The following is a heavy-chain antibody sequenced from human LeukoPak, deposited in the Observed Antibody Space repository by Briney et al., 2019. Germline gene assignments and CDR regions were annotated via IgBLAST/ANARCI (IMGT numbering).Heavy chain of an antibody. J-gene: IGHJ6*03. CDR2: ISGSGGST. D-gene: IGHD3-10*01. CDR1: GFTFDDYA. Sequence: GGSLRLSCAASGFTFDDYAMHWVRQAPGKGLEWVSAISGSGGSTYYADSVKGRFTISRDNSKNTLYLQMNSLRAEDTAVYYCAKPKVRGYYYYYYYMDVWGKGTTVTISS. CDR3: AKPKVRGYYYYYYYMDV. V-gene: IGHV3-23*01.